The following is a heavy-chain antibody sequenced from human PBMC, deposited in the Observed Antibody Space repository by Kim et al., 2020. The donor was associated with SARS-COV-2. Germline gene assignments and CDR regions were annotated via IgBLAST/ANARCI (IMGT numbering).Heavy chain of an antibody. J-gene: IGHJ3*02. CDR2: ISYDGSNK. V-gene: IGHV3-30-3*01. CDR1: GFTFSSYA. D-gene: IGHD3-22*01. Sequence: GGSLRLSCAASGFTFSSYAMHWVRQAPGKGLEWVAVISYDGSNKYYADSVKGRFTISRDNSKNTLYLQMNSLRAEDTAVYYCASSRDPYYYDSSGYFGGAFDIWGQGTMVTVSS. CDR3: ASSRDPYYYDSSGYFGGAFDI.